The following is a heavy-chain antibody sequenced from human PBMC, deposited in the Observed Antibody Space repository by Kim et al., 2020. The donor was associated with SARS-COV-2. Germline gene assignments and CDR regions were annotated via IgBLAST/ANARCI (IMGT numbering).Heavy chain of an antibody. D-gene: IGHD3-3*01. Sequence: ASVKVSCKTSGYTFTDFGISWVRQAPGQGPEWMGWISTYNGDSHFAPKFKDRITLTTDTSTTTAYMEMRSLTSDDTAGYFCVRDCDEFWSFCYFEFWGQG. CDR1: GYTFTDFG. CDR2: ISTYNGDS. V-gene: IGHV1-18*04. J-gene: IGHJ1*01. CDR3: VRDCDEFWSFCYFEF.